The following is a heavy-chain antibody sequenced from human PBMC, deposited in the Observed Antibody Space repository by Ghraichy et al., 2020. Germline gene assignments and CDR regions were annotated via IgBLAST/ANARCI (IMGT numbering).Heavy chain of an antibody. Sequence: SETLSLTYTVSGGSISSSSYYWGWIRQPPGKGLEWIGSIYYSGSTYYNPSLKSRVTISVDTSKNQFSLKLSSVTAADTAVYYCGVVVVPAELNGMDVWGQGTTVTVSS. CDR2: IYYSGST. J-gene: IGHJ6*02. CDR3: GVVVVPAELNGMDV. D-gene: IGHD2-2*01. CDR1: GGSISSSSYY. V-gene: IGHV4-39*01.